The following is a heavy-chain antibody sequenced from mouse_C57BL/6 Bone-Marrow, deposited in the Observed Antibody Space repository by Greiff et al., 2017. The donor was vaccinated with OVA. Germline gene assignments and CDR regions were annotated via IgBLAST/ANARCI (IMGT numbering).Heavy chain of an antibody. J-gene: IGHJ2*01. CDR1: GFSLTRYG. Sequence: VQGVESGPGLVQPSQSLSITCTVSGFSLTRYGVHWVRQSPGKGLEWLGVIWRGGSTDYNAAFMSRLSITKDNSKSQVFFKMNSLQADDTAIYYCAKSPYYYGSSPYFDYWGQGTTLTVSS. D-gene: IGHD1-1*01. V-gene: IGHV2-5*01. CDR2: IWRGGST. CDR3: AKSPYYYGSSPYFDY.